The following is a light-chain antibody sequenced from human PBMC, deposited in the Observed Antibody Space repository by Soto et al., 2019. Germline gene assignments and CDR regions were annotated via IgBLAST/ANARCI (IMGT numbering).Light chain of an antibody. Sequence: EIVLTQSPGTVSLSPGERATLSCRASQSVSSRNLAWYRQKPGQAPGLLIFGASNRATGIPDRFSGSGSGTDFTLTISRMELEDCAVYYCLRYGDSPPAYTFGQGTKLDIK. V-gene: IGKV3-20*01. CDR2: GAS. CDR1: QSVSSRN. J-gene: IGKJ2*01. CDR3: LRYGDSPPAYT.